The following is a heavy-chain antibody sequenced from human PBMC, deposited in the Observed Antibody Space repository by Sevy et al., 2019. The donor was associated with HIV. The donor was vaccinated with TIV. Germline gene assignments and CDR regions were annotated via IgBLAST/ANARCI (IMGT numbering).Heavy chain of an antibody. Sequence: QSQTLSLTCAISGDSVSSNNAAWNWIRQSPSRGLEWLGRTYYKSKRYSHYAVSVKSRMTINPDTSKNQFSLQLNSVTPEDTAVYYCARSVAALDFWYFDLWGRGTLVTVSS. D-gene: IGHD6-19*01. V-gene: IGHV6-1*01. CDR2: TYYKSKRYS. J-gene: IGHJ2*01. CDR1: GDSVSSNNAA. CDR3: ARSVAALDFWYFDL.